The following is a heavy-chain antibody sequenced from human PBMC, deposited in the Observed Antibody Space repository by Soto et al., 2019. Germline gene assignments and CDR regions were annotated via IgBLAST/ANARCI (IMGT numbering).Heavy chain of an antibody. Sequence: EVQLVESGGGLVKPGGSLRLSCAASGFIFSNAWMSWVSQAPGKGLEWDGRIKSKTDGGTRDYAAPVKGRFTISRDDSKDTLYWQMNSLKTEDTAVYYCTTDAIPFDFWGQGTLVTVSS. CDR2: IKSKTDGGTR. CDR3: TTDAIPFDF. D-gene: IGHD2-2*02. CDR1: GFIFSNAW. V-gene: IGHV3-15*01. J-gene: IGHJ4*02.